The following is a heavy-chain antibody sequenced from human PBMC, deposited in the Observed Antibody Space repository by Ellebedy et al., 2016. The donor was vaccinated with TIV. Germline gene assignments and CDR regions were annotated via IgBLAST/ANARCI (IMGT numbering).Heavy chain of an antibody. CDR3: AKDLYYWSANDY. D-gene: IGHD3-3*01. CDR1: GFTFSGNA. J-gene: IGHJ4*02. Sequence: GESLKISCAASGFTFSGNAMSWVRQAPGKGLEWVSGSGSSGGTHDADSVKGRFTISRDNSKNTLYLQMNNLRAEDTAVYYCAKDLYYWSANDYWGQGTLVTVSS. V-gene: IGHV3-23*01. CDR2: SGSSGGT.